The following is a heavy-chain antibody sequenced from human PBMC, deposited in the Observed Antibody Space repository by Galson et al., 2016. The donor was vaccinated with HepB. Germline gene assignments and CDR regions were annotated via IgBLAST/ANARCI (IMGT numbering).Heavy chain of an antibody. V-gene: IGHV1-3*01. CDR3: ARSHYDFWIGHPDAFDI. Sequence: KFQGRVTITRDTSARTAYLELSSLRSEDTAMYFCARSHYDFWIGHPDAFDIWGQGTTVTVSA. J-gene: IGHJ3*02. D-gene: IGHD3-3*01.